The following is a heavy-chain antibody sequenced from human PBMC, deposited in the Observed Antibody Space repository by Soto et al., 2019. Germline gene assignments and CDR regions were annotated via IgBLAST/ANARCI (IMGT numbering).Heavy chain of an antibody. Sequence: PGGSLRLSCAASGFTFSSYWMHWVRQAPGKGLVWVSRINSDGSSTSYADSVKGRFTISRDNAKNTLYLQMNSLRAEDTAVYYCARDRGDCSSTSCYFSWFDPWGQGTLVTVSS. J-gene: IGHJ5*02. CDR2: INSDGSST. CDR1: GFTFSSYW. V-gene: IGHV3-74*01. D-gene: IGHD2-2*01. CDR3: ARDRGDCSSTSCYFSWFDP.